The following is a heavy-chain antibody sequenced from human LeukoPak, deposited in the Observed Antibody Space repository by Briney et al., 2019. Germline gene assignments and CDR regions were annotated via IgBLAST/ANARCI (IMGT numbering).Heavy chain of an antibody. CDR3: ARAYYDILAGYSGLDY. V-gene: IGHV3-48*03. CDR2: ISSSGSTI. CDR1: GFTFSSYE. D-gene: IGHD3-9*01. Sequence: GGSLRLSCAASGFTFSSYEMNLVRQAPGKVLEWVSYISSSGSTIYYADSVKGRFTISRDNAKNSLYLQMNSLRAEDTAVYYCARAYYDILAGYSGLDYWGQGTLVTVSS. J-gene: IGHJ4*02.